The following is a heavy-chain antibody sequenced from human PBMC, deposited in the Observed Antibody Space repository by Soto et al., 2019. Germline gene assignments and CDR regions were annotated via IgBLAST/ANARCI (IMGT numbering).Heavy chain of an antibody. V-gene: IGHV3-23*01. CDR2: ISGSGGVT. CDR3: AKIHSGSSEDAFDV. Sequence: EVQLLESGGGLVQPGGSQRLSCAASGFTFSSYAMSWVRQGPGKGLEWVTLISGSGGVTDYADSVKGRFTVSRDNSKNTRYLELNSLPAGDTAIYYCAKIHSGSSEDAFDVWGQGTVVTVSS. CDR1: GFTFSSYA. D-gene: IGHD6-19*01. J-gene: IGHJ3*01.